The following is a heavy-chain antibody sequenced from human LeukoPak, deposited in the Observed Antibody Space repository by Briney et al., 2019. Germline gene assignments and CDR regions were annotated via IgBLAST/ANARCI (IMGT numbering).Heavy chain of an antibody. J-gene: IGHJ4*02. CDR2: INPNSGGT. CDR1: GYTFTSHG. Sequence: SVKVSCKASGYTFTSHGISWVRPAPGQGLEWMGWINPNSGGTNYAQKFQGRVTMTRDTSISTAYMELSRLRSDDTAAYYCARESGLRYFDWLHTQNYFDYWGQGTLVTVSS. CDR3: ARESGLRYFDWLHTQNYFDY. D-gene: IGHD3-9*01. V-gene: IGHV1-2*02.